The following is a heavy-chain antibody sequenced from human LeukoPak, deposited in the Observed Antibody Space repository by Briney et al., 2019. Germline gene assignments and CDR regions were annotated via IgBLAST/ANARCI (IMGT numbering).Heavy chain of an antibody. D-gene: IGHD3-10*01. CDR1: GYTFTNYY. Sequence: GASVKVSCTASGYTFTNYYIHWVRQAPGQGLARMGIINPSGDTTRYVEKFQGRVTMTRDTSASTVYMELSSLRSEDTAVYYCARGGYSESFYNPRSYGMDVWGQGTTVSVSS. CDR3: ARGGYSESFYNPRSYGMDV. CDR2: INPSGDTT. V-gene: IGHV1-46*01. J-gene: IGHJ6*02.